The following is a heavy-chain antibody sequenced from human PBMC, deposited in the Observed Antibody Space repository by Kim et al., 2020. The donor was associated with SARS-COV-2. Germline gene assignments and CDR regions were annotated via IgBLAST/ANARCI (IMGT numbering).Heavy chain of an antibody. V-gene: IGHV3-30-3*01. J-gene: IGHJ3*02. CDR3: ARVGSVAAPFYYGDPTHDAFDI. CDR2: ISYDGSNK. CDR1: GFTFSSYA. Sequence: GGSLRLSCAASGFTFSSYAMHWVRQAPGKGLEWVAVISYDGSNKYYADSVKGRFTISRDNSKNTLYLQMNSLRAEDTAVYYCARVGSVAAPFYYGDPTHDAFDIWGQGTMVTVSS. D-gene: IGHD4-17*01.